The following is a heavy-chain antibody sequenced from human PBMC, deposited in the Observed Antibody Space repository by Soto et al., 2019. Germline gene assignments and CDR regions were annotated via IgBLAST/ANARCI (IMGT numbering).Heavy chain of an antibody. CDR2: INHSGST. CDR1: GGSFSGYY. J-gene: IGHJ4*02. D-gene: IGHD2-8*02. V-gene: IGHV4-34*01. Sequence: QVQLQQWGAGLLKPSETLSLTCAVYGGSFSGYYWTWIRQPPGTGLEWIGEINHSGSTNYNPSLKXXVTISVDTSKNQFSLKLTSVTAADPAVYYCARDKITGLFAYWGQGTLVTVSS. CDR3: ARDKITGLFAY.